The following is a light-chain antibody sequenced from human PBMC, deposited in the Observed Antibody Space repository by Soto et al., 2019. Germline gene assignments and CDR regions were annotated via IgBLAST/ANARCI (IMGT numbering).Light chain of an antibody. CDR3: VSYTTSTSYV. J-gene: IGLJ1*01. Sequence: QSALTQPASVSGSPGQSITISCTGTSSDVGGFIYVSWYQQHPGKAPKLMIYDVNNRPSGVSNRFSGSKSGNTASLTISGLQTEDEADYYCVSYTTSTSYVFGSGTKVNVL. CDR2: DVN. V-gene: IGLV2-14*03. CDR1: SSDVGGFIY.